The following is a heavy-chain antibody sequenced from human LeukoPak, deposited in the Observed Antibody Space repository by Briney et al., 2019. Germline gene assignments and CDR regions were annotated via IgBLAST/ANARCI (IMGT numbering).Heavy chain of an antibody. CDR3: AREVSLVRGGFL. D-gene: IGHD3-10*01. CDR1: GDITHY. Sequence: SETLSLTCTVSGDITHYWGWIRQPPGQGLECIGSIYFSGSAYYNPSLRSRVTISLDTSKKQLSLKLNSVTAADTAVYYCAREVSLVRGGFLWGQGTLVTVSS. CDR2: IYFSGSA. J-gene: IGHJ4*02. V-gene: IGHV4-39*07.